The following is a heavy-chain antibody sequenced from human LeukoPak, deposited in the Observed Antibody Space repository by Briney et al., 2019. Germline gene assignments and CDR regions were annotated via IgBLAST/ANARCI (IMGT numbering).Heavy chain of an antibody. CDR1: GGTFSSYA. J-gene: IGHJ4*02. CDR2: IIPILGIA. Sequence: SVKVSCKASGGTFSSYAIRWVRQAPGQRLEWMGRIIPILGIANYAQKFQGRVTITADKSTSTAYMGLSSLRSEDTVVYYCATGSNPYYYDSSGYSSDYWGQGTLVTVSS. V-gene: IGHV1-69*04. CDR3: ATGSNPYYYDSSGYSSDY. D-gene: IGHD3-22*01.